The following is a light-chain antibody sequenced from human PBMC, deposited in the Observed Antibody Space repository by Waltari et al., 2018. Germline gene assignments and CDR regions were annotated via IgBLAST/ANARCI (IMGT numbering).Light chain of an antibody. CDR3: QQYGSSPYT. V-gene: IGKV3-20*01. J-gene: IGKJ2*01. CDR2: GAS. CDR1: QSVSSSY. Sequence: EIVLTQSPGTLSLSPGERANLPCRASQSVSSSYLAWYQQKPGQAPRLLIYGASSRATGIPDRFSGSGSGTDFTLTISRLEPEDFAVYYCQQYGSSPYTFGKGTKLEIK.